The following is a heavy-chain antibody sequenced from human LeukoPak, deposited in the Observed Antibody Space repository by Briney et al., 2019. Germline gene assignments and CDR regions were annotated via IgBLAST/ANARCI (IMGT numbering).Heavy chain of an antibody. CDR1: GYTFTGYY. V-gene: IGHV1-2*02. Sequence: ASVKASCKASGYTFTGYYMHWVRQAPGQGLEWMGWINPNSGGTNYAQKFQGRVTKTRDTSISTAYMELSRLRSDDTAVYYCARNHYYGSGSDFDYWGQGTLVTVSS. CDR2: INPNSGGT. J-gene: IGHJ4*02. D-gene: IGHD3-10*01. CDR3: ARNHYYGSGSDFDY.